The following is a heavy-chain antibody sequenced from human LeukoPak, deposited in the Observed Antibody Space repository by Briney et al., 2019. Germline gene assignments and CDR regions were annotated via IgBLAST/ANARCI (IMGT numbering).Heavy chain of an antibody. CDR1: GVSISSYY. J-gene: IGHJ4*02. CDR2: IYYSGST. V-gene: IGHV4-59*08. Sequence: SETLSLTCTVSGVSISSYYWSWIRQPPGKGLEWFGNIYYSGSTKYNPSLKSRVTIPVDTSKNHFSLKLSSVTAADTAVYYCARHGNYYDSSGYNYYFDYWGQGTLGTVSS. CDR3: ARHGNYYDSSGYNYYFDY. D-gene: IGHD3-22*01.